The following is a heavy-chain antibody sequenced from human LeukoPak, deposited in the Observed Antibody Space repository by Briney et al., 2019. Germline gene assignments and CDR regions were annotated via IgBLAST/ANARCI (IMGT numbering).Heavy chain of an antibody. CDR2: VSGYTGNT. Sequence: ASVKVSCKTSSYTFTTYGVSWVRQAPGHGLEWMGWVSGYTGNTNYAERFQGRVTMTTDTSTSTVYMELTSLRSDDTAVYYCARGEVSASLYYFDFWGQGTLVTVS. V-gene: IGHV1-18*01. CDR1: SYTFTTYG. CDR3: ARGEVSASLYYFDF. D-gene: IGHD5/OR15-5a*01. J-gene: IGHJ4*02.